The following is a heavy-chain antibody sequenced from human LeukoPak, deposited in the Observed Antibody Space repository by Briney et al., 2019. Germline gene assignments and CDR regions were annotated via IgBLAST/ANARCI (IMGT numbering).Heavy chain of an antibody. Sequence: GGSLRLSCAASGFTVSTNYMSWVRQAPGKGLEWVSAISGSGGSTYYADSVKGRFTISRDNSKNTLYLQMNSLRAEDTAVYYCAKSLRELTMIVVVIAPLASDAFDIWGQGAMVTVSS. CDR3: AKSLRELTMIVVVIAPLASDAFDI. J-gene: IGHJ3*02. D-gene: IGHD3-22*01. CDR1: GFTVSTNY. V-gene: IGHV3-23*01. CDR2: ISGSGGST.